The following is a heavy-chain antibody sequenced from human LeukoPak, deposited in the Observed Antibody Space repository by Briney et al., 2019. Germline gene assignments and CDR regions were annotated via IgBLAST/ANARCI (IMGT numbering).Heavy chain of an antibody. Sequence: GGSLRLSCAASGFSFNGYGMHWVRQAPGKGLEWVAFIRYDGSNKYYADSVKGRFTISRDVSKNTLYLQMNSLRPEDTAVYYCAKGSEQQGYYFDFWGQGTLVTVSS. D-gene: IGHD6-13*01. J-gene: IGHJ4*02. CDR1: GFSFNGYG. CDR3: AKGSEQQGYYFDF. CDR2: IRYDGSNK. V-gene: IGHV3-30*02.